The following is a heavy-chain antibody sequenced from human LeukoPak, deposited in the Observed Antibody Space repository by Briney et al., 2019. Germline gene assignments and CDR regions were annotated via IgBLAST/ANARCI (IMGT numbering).Heavy chain of an antibody. Sequence: PGGSLRLSCAASGFTFSSFAIHWVRQAPGKGLEWVAVISYDGSNKYYADSVKGRFTISRDNSKNTLYLQMNSLRAEDTAVYYCAKELTKWYFDLWGRGALVTVSS. CDR1: GFTFSSFA. J-gene: IGHJ2*01. V-gene: IGHV3-30*18. CDR3: AKELTKWYFDL. D-gene: IGHD3-9*01. CDR2: ISYDGSNK.